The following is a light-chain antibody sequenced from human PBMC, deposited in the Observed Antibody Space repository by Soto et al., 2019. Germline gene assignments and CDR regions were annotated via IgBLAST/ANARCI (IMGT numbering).Light chain of an antibody. CDR1: QSVSNN. Sequence: EIMMTLSPATLSVNPGERATLSCRASQSVSNNLAWYQQKPGQAPRLLMYGASTRATGIPARFSGSGSGTEFTLTISSLQSADFAVYFCQQYNNWARTFGQGTKVDIK. CDR3: QQYNNWART. CDR2: GAS. V-gene: IGKV3-15*01. J-gene: IGKJ1*01.